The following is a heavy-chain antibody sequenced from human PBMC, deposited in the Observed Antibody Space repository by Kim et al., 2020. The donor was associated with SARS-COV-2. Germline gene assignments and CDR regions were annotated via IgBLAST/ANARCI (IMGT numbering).Heavy chain of an antibody. CDR3: ARDKKGEYYFDY. Sequence: SETLSLTCAVSGGSISSSNWWSWVRQPPGKGLEWIGEIYHSGSTNYNPSLKSRVTISVDKSKNQFSLKLSSVTTADTAVYYCARDKKGEYYFDYWGQGTLVTVSS. D-gene: IGHD3-16*01. CDR1: GGSISSSNW. CDR2: IYHSGST. V-gene: IGHV4-4*02. J-gene: IGHJ4*02.